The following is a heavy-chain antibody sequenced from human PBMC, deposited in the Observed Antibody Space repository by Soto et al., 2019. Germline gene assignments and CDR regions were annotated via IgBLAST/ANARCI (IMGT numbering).Heavy chain of an antibody. Sequence: SETLSLTCAIYGGSFSGYYWTWIRQAPGKGLEWIGEINHSGGTNYNSSLKSRVTLSLDTSKNQFSLILSSVTAADTAAYYCARDRQYSHFWSGCQNEGPYRMDVWGQGTTVTVSS. D-gene: IGHD3-3*02. J-gene: IGHJ6*02. CDR2: INHSGGT. CDR3: ARDRQYSHFWSGCQNEGPYRMDV. V-gene: IGHV4-34*01. CDR1: GGSFSGYY.